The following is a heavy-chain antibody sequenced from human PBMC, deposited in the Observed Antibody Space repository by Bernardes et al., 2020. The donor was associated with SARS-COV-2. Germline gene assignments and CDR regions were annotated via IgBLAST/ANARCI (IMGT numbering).Heavy chain of an antibody. CDR3: ASVTTETDD. D-gene: IGHD4-17*01. Sequence: ASVKVSCKTSGYSFTGHYIHWVRQAPGQGLEWMGWFNPNSGDTLYAQKFQARVSMTRDTSIGTAYMELIRLTSDDSAMYYCASVTTETDDWGQGTLVTVSS. CDR1: GYSFTGHY. V-gene: IGHV1-2*02. CDR2: FNPNSGDT. J-gene: IGHJ4*02.